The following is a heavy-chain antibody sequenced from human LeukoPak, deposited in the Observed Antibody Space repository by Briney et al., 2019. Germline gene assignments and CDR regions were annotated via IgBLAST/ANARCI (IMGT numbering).Heavy chain of an antibody. J-gene: IGHJ6*03. CDR2: ISSSSSYI. CDR3: ARQLDFNYYYYYMDV. CDR1: GFTFSSYS. Sequence: GGSLRLSCAASGFTFSSYSMNWVRQAPGKGLEWVSSISSSSSYIYYADSVKGRFTISRDNAKNSLYLQMNSLRAEDTAVYYCARQLDFNYYYYYMDVWGKGTTVTISS. D-gene: IGHD3-3*01. V-gene: IGHV3-21*01.